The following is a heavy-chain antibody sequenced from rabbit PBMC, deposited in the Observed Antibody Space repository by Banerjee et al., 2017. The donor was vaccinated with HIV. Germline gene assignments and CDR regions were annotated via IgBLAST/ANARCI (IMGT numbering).Heavy chain of an antibody. V-gene: IGHV1S45*01. CDR3: ARDLGGSWHL. CDR2: IYAGSSAST. D-gene: IGHD8-1*01. CDR1: GFSFSSSYY. J-gene: IGHJ4*01. Sequence: QEQLEESGGDLVKPGASLTLTCTASGFSFSSSYYMCWVRQAPGKGLEWIACIYAGSSASTYYASWAKGRFTISKTASTTVTLQMTSLTAADTATYFCARDLGGSWHLWGQGTLVTVS.